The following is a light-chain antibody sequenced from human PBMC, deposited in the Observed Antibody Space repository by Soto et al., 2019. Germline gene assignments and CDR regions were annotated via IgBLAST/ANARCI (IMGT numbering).Light chain of an antibody. CDR1: QSLTTD. CDR3: QQYSDSLT. Sequence: APSPGTLSLFPWERSTLSCSASQSLTTDLAWYQQRPGQPPRLLIHGASSRATGIPDRFSGSGSGTDFTLTISRLEPEDFAVYYCQQYSDSLTFGGGTKVDVK. V-gene: IGKV3-20*01. J-gene: IGKJ4*01. CDR2: GAS.